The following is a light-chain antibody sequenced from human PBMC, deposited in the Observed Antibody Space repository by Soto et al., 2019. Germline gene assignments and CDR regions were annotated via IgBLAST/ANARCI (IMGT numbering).Light chain of an antibody. Sequence: EIVMTQSPATLSMSPGETATLSCRASQSVSNSLAWYRQRPGQPPSLLIYATSTRATGVPARFTGSGSGTEFTLTISSLQSEDFAVYYCHQYYDWPPWTFGQGTKVEI. V-gene: IGKV3-15*01. CDR1: QSVSNS. CDR2: ATS. CDR3: HQYYDWPPWT. J-gene: IGKJ1*01.